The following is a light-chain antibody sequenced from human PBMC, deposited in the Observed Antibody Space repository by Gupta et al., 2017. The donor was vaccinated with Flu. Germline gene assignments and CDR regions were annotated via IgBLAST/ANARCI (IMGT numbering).Light chain of an antibody. Sequence: EAIMTQSPATLSLSPGDRATLSCRASQSVGSNIAWYQQNPGQAPRLFIYGASTRATGVPARFSGSGSGTEFTLTISSLQSEDFAVYYCQQYNDWPPYTFGQGTKLEIK. J-gene: IGKJ2*01. V-gene: IGKV3-15*01. CDR1: QSVGSN. CDR3: QQYNDWPPYT. CDR2: GAS.